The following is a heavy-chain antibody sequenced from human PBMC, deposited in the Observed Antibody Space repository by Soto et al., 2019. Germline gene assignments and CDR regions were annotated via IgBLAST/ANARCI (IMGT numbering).Heavy chain of an antibody. CDR1: GFTLSSYE. J-gene: IGHJ4*02. V-gene: IGHV3-48*03. CDR2: ISESGNTI. D-gene: IGHD6-25*01. CDR3: ATFPRSNKRDY. Sequence: EVQLEESGGGLVQPGGSLRLSCAASGFTLSSYEMNWVRQAPGKGLEWVSYISESGNTIYYADSVKGRVTISRDNAKNSLYLQMNSLRAEDTAVYYCATFPRSNKRDYWGQGTLVTVSS.